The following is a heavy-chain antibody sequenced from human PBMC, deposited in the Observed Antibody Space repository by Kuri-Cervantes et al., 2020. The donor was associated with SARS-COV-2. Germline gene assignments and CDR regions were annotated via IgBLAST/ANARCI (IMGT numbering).Heavy chain of an antibody. CDR3: AGDPWRADSSGWKKPFDY. Sequence: GESLKISCEASGCIFSDYAIDWVRQAPGKGLEWVAIISYDGRNTRFADSVKGRFTISRDNSKNVVYLQMNSLRIEDTAEYFCAGDPWRADSSGWKKPFDYWGQGTLVTVSS. V-gene: IGHV3-30*14. CDR1: GCIFSDYA. CDR2: ISYDGRNT. D-gene: IGHD3-22*01. J-gene: IGHJ4*02.